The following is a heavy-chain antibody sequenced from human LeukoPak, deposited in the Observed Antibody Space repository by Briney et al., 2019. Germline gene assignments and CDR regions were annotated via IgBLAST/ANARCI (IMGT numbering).Heavy chain of an antibody. J-gene: IGHJ3*02. D-gene: IGHD4/OR15-4a*01. V-gene: IGHV4-38-2*02. Sequence: SETLSLTCSVSGSSFSDGYYWGWIRQPPGEGLQWMGTVYHNGVTYYNPSLKSRVSISIDMAKNQLSLRLRSVTAADTAVYYCARVNYRTMGGFDIWGQETMVTVFS. CDR1: GSSFSDGYY. CDR2: VYHNGVT. CDR3: ARVNYRTMGGFDI.